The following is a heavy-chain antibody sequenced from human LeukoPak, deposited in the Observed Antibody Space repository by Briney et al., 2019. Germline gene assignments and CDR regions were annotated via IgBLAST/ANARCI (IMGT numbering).Heavy chain of an antibody. CDR1: GYSIDNGYY. V-gene: IGHV4-38-2*02. J-gene: IGHJ5*02. CDR2: IHYSGNT. CDR3: AREDRFSSGWKSPIDP. Sequence: PSETLSLTCAVSGYSIDNGYYWAWIRQPPGKGLEWVGSIHYSGNTYYNPSLMSRVTISVDTSKDQFSLKVHSVTAADTAVYYCAREDRFSSGWKSPIDPWGQGILVTVSS. D-gene: IGHD3-22*01.